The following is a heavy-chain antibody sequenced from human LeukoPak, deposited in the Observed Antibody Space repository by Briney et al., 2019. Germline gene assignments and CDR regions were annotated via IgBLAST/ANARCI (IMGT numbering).Heavy chain of an antibody. D-gene: IGHD2-2*01. V-gene: IGHV4-34*01. CDR3: ARGKNHWVVVPAAMGGWFDP. CDR2: INHSGST. CDR1: GGSFSGYY. J-gene: IGHJ5*02. Sequence: SETLSLTCAVYGGSFSGYYWSWIRQPPGKGLEWIGEINHSGSTNYNLSLKSRVTISVDTSKNQFSLKLSSVTAADTAVYYCARGKNHWVVVPAAMGGWFDPWGQGTLVTVSS.